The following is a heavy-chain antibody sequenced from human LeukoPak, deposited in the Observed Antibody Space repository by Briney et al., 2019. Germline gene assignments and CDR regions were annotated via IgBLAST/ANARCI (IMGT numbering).Heavy chain of an antibody. CDR1: GFTFSSYG. CDR3: ATGDYAPGY. Sequence: PGRSLRLSCAASGFTFSSYGMHWVRQAPGKGLEWVAVIWYDGSNKYYADSVKGRFIISRDNSKNTLYLQMNSLRAEDTAVYYCATGDYAPGYWGQGTLVTVSS. D-gene: IGHD4-17*01. J-gene: IGHJ4*02. V-gene: IGHV3-33*01. CDR2: IWYDGSNK.